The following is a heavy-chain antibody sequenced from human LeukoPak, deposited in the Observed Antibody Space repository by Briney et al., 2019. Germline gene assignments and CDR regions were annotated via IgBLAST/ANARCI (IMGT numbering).Heavy chain of an antibody. J-gene: IGHJ4*02. V-gene: IGHV4-30-2*01. D-gene: IGHD3-3*01. CDR1: GGSISSGGYY. CDR2: IYHSGNT. CDR3: ARESDDFWSGYRDY. Sequence: SQTLSLTCTVSGGSISSGGYYWSWIRQPPGKGLEWIGYIYHSGNTYYNPSLKSRVTISVDRSKNQFSLKVSSVTAADTAVYYCARESDDFWSGYRDYWGQGTLVTVSS.